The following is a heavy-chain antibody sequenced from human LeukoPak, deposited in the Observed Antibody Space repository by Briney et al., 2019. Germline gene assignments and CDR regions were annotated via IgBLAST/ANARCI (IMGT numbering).Heavy chain of an antibody. V-gene: IGHV4-39*07. CDR1: GGSISSYY. CDR2: IYYSGST. J-gene: IGHJ4*02. CDR3: ARRAHSSGWYYFDY. D-gene: IGHD6-19*01. Sequence: SETLSLTCTVSGGSISSYYWGWIRQPPGKGLEWIGSIYYSGSTYYNPSLKSRVTISVDTSKNQFSLKLSSVTAADTAVYYCARRAHSSGWYYFDYWGQGTLVTVSS.